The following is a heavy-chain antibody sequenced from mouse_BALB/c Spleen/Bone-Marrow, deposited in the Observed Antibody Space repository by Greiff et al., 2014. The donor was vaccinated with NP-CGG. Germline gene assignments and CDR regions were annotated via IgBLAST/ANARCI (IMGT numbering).Heavy chain of an antibody. J-gene: IGHJ4*01. CDR1: GYTFTSYY. CDR2: INPGNGGT. Sequence: QVQLQQSGAELVKPGALVKLSCKASGYTFTSYYLYWVKQRPGQGLEWIGEINPGNGGTNFNERFKSKASLTVDKSSSTAYMQLNSLTSEDSAVYYCTRRSLLSDYYSMDYWGQGTSVTVSS. CDR3: TRRSLLSDYYSMDY. V-gene: IGHV1S16*01. D-gene: IGHD2-10*01.